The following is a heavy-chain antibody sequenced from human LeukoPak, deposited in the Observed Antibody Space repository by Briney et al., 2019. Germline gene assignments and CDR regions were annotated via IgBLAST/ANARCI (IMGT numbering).Heavy chain of an antibody. D-gene: IGHD3-3*01. CDR2: ISYDGSNQ. J-gene: IGHJ6*02. CDR3: ARARSGYQYYYYGMDV. Sequence: PGGSLRLSSAAFGFTFSSYGMHWVRQAPGKGLEWVAVISYDGSNQFYADSVKGRFTISRDNSKNTLYLQMNSLTPEDTAVYYCARARSGYQYYYYGMDVWGQGTTVTVSS. V-gene: IGHV3-30*03. CDR1: GFTFSSYG.